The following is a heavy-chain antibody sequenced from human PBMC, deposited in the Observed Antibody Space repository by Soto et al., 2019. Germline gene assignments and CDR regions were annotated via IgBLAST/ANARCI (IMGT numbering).Heavy chain of an antibody. Sequence: PWGSLRLSCAASGFTCSNAWMNWVRQAPGKGLEWVGRIKSKTDGGTTDYAAPVKGRFTISRDDSKNTLYLQMNSLKTEDTAVYYCTTDEIVVVPAAIGDTPELNDYWGQGTLVTVSS. CDR3: TTDEIVVVPAAIGDTPELNDY. J-gene: IGHJ4*02. D-gene: IGHD2-2*01. V-gene: IGHV3-15*07. CDR1: GFTCSNAW. CDR2: IKSKTDGGTT.